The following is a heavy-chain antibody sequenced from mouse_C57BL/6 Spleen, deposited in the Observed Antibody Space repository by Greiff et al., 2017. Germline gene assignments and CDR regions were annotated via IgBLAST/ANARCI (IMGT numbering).Heavy chain of an antibody. CDR2: IHPNSGST. CDR1: GYTFTSYW. Sequence: QVHVKQPGAELVKPGASVKLSCMASGYTFTSYWMHWVKQRPGQGLAWIGLIHPNSGSTTYNEKFKGKATLTVDKSSSTAYMQLSSLTSEDSAVYYCARPYYYGSSYGAMDYWGQGTSVTVSS. V-gene: IGHV1-64*01. CDR3: ARPYYYGSSYGAMDY. J-gene: IGHJ4*01. D-gene: IGHD1-1*01.